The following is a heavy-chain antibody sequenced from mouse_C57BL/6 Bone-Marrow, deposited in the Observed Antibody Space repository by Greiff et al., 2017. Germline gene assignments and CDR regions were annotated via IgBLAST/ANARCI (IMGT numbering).Heavy chain of an antibody. D-gene: IGHD2-5*01. CDR1: GFNIKDDY. CDR3: TTGYYSNYVLFDY. CDR2: IDPENGDT. V-gene: IGHV14-4*01. J-gene: IGHJ2*01. Sequence: VQLQQSGAELVRPGASVKLSCTASGFNIKDDYLHWVKQRPEQGLELIGWIDPENGDTEYASKFQGKATITADTSSNTAYLQLSSLTSEDTAVYYCTTGYYSNYVLFDYWGQGTTLTVSS.